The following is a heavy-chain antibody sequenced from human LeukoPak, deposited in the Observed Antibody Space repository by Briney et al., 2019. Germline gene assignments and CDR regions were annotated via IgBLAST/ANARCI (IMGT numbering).Heavy chain of an antibody. CDR3: ARGGTVFDY. CDR1: GFTFSSYA. Sequence: GGSLRLSCAASGFTFSSYAMSWVRQAPGKGLEWVSAISGSGGSTYYADSVKGRFTISRDNAKNSLYLQINSLRAEDTAVYYCARGGTVFDYWGQGTLVTVSS. CDR2: ISGSGGST. V-gene: IGHV3-23*01. D-gene: IGHD1-1*01. J-gene: IGHJ4*02.